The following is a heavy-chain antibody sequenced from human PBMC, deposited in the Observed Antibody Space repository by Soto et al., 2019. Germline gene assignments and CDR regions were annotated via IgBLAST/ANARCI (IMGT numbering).Heavy chain of an antibody. CDR3: AREAVVVPAANKGALYYYYGMDV. CDR1: GYTFTSYY. CDR2: INPNGGST. Sequence: QVQLVQSGAEVKKPGASVKVSCKASGYTFTSYYMHWVRQAPVQGLEWMGIINPNGGSTTYAKKFQGRVTMIRDTSTSTVDMELGSLRSEDTAVYYCAREAVVVPAANKGALYYYYGMDVWGQGTTVTVSS. V-gene: IGHV1-46*01. D-gene: IGHD2-2*01. J-gene: IGHJ6*02.